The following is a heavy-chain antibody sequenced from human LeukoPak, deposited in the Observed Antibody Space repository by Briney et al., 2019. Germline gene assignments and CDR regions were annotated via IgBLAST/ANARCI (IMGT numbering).Heavy chain of an antibody. CDR3: ARDLELGY. V-gene: IGHV4-59*01. CDR1: GGSIDNYY. Sequence: SETLSLTCTVSGGSIDNYYWSWIRQPPGEGLEWIGQILYSGTTSYTPSLKSRVTISLDTSKKQFSLKLTSVTAADTAVYYCARDLELGYWGQGILVTVSS. J-gene: IGHJ4*02. CDR2: ILYSGTT. D-gene: IGHD6-13*01.